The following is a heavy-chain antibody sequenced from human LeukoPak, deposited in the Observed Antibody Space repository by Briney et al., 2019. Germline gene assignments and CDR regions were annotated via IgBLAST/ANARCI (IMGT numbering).Heavy chain of an antibody. V-gene: IGHV3-30*02. Sequence: TGGSLRLSCAVSGLSFSLFGMHWVRQAPGKGLEWVAFIRYDGNTKYYAESVKGRFTISRDNSKNTLYLQMNSLRAEDTAAYYCAKDLSGSNFGLFDPWGQGTLVTVSS. J-gene: IGHJ5*02. CDR2: IRYDGNTK. CDR3: AKDLSGSNFGLFDP. D-gene: IGHD2-15*01. CDR1: GLSFSLFG.